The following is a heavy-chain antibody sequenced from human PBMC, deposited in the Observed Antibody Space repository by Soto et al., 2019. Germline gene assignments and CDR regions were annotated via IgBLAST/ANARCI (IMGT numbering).Heavy chain of an antibody. CDR2: ISYDGSNK. Sequence: PGGSLRLSCAASGFTFGSYAMHWVRQAPGKGLEWVAVISYDGSNKYYADSVKGRFTISRDNSKNTLYLQMNSLRAEDTAVYYCARSSYYYDSSGTAGYWGQGTLVTVSS. D-gene: IGHD3-22*01. J-gene: IGHJ4*02. CDR3: ARSSYYYDSSGTAGY. V-gene: IGHV3-30-3*01. CDR1: GFTFGSYA.